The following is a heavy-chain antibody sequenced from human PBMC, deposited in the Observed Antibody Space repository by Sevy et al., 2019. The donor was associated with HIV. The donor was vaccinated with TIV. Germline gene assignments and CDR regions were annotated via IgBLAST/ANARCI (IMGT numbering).Heavy chain of an antibody. CDR1: GFTFSSYA. CDR3: ARDLIAARPYYYYGMDV. V-gene: IGHV3-30-3*01. J-gene: IGHJ6*02. D-gene: IGHD6-6*01. Sequence: GGSLRLSCAASGFTFSSYAMHWVRQAPGKGLEWVAVISYDGSNKYYADSVKGRFTISRYNSKNTLYLQMNSLRAEDTAVYYCARDLIAARPYYYYGMDVWGQGTTVTVSS. CDR2: ISYDGSNK.